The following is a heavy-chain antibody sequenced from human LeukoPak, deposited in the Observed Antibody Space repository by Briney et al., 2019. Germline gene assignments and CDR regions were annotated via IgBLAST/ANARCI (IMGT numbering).Heavy chain of an antibody. Sequence: ASVKVSCKASGYTFTSYGISWVRQAPGQGLEWMGWISAYNGSTNYAQKLQGRDTMTTDTSTSTAYMELRSLRSDDTAVYYCARIHITGTTGDDEWGQGTLVTVSS. CDR1: GYTFTSYG. V-gene: IGHV1-18*01. CDR3: ARIHITGTTGDDE. CDR2: ISAYNGST. J-gene: IGHJ4*02. D-gene: IGHD1-7*01.